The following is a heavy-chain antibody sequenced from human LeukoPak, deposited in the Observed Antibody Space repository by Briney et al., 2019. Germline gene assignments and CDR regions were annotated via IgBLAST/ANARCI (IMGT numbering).Heavy chain of an antibody. CDR2: IYPGDSDT. CDR1: GYNFTSYW. V-gene: IGHV5-51*01. CDR3: ARGSAYGYCFDY. Sequence: GGSLEISCKGSGYNFTSYWIGWGRQVPGKGLEWMGIIYPGDSDTRYSPSFQGQVTISADKSISTAYLQWSSLKASDTAMYYCARGSAYGYCFDYWGQGTLVTVSS. J-gene: IGHJ4*02. D-gene: IGHD5-12*01.